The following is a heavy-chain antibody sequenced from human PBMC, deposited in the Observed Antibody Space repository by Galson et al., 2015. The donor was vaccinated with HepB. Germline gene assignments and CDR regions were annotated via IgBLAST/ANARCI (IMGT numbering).Heavy chain of an antibody. V-gene: IGHV3-49*04. Sequence: SLRLSCAASGFTFGDYAMSWVRQAPGKGLEWVGFIRSKAYGGTTEYAASVKGRFTISRDDSKSIAYLQMNSLNTEDTAVYYCTRGPVVVAATLGYWGQGTLVTVSS. CDR1: GFTFGDYA. D-gene: IGHD2-15*01. CDR3: TRGPVVVAATLGY. CDR2: IRSKAYGGTT. J-gene: IGHJ4*02.